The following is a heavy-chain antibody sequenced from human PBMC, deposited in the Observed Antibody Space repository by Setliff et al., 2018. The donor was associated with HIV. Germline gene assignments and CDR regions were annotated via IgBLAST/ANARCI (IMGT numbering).Heavy chain of an antibody. V-gene: IGHV1-2*02. D-gene: IGHD3-3*01. CDR3: ARVVDRDYDFWSAYEY. CDR1: GYTFTGYY. J-gene: IGHJ4*02. CDR2: INLNTGNT. Sequence: GASVKVSCKASGYTFTGYYMHWVRQAPGQGLEWMGCINLNTGNTNYAQKFQGRVIVTRDTSINTAYVELRSLRLDDTAVYFCARVVDRDYDFWSAYEYWGQGTMVTVSS.